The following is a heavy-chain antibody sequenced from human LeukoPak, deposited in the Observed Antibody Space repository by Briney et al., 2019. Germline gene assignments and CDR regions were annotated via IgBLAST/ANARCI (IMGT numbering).Heavy chain of an antibody. D-gene: IGHD3-3*01. J-gene: IGHJ4*02. Sequence: SETLSLTCTVSGXSISSYYWSWIRQPPGKGLEWIGYIYYSGSTNYNPSLKSRVTISVDTSKNQFSLKLSSVTAADTAVYYCARSAWSGYYREFDYWGQGTLVTVSS. CDR1: GXSISSYY. CDR2: IYYSGST. CDR3: ARSAWSGYYREFDY. V-gene: IGHV4-59*01.